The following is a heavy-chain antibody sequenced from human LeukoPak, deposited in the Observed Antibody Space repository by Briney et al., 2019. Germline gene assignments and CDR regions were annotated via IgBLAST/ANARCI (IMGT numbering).Heavy chain of an antibody. Sequence: SETLSLTCTVSGVSISSHYRSWIRQPPGKGRAWIGYMFDNENPKDNPSLKSRITLSADTSKNQFSLRLSSVTAADTAVYYCATIKRGSIFGYFDFWGQGILVTVSS. V-gene: IGHV4-59*11. D-gene: IGHD5-18*01. J-gene: IGHJ4*02. CDR1: GVSISSHY. CDR2: MFDNENP. CDR3: ATIKRGSIFGYFDF.